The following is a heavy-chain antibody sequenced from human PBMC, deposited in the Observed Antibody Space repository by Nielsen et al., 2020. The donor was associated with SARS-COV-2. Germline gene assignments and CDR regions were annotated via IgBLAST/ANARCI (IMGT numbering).Heavy chain of an antibody. CDR3: ASSVGAHYYYGMDV. D-gene: IGHD3-16*01. V-gene: IGHV1-8*01. Sequence: ASVKVSCKASGYTFTSYDINWVRQATGQGLEWMGWMNPNSGNTGYAQKFQGRVTMTRNTSISTAYMELSSLRSEDTAVYYCASSVGAHYYYGMDVWGQGTTVTVSS. CDR1: GYTFTSYD. J-gene: IGHJ6*02. CDR2: MNPNSGNT.